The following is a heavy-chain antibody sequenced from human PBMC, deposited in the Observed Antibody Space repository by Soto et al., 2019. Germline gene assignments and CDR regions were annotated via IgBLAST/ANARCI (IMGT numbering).Heavy chain of an antibody. J-gene: IGHJ6*02. D-gene: IGHD5-18*01. CDR1: GGTFSSYA. CDR2: IITIFGTA. Sequence: SVKVSCKASGGTFSSYAISWVRQAPGQGLQWMAGIITIFGTANYAQKFQGRVTITADESTRTAYMGMSSLRSEDTAVYYCARDGRGYSYGHEALYYYYGMDVWGQGTTVTVSS. V-gene: IGHV1-69*13. CDR3: ARDGRGYSYGHEALYYYYGMDV.